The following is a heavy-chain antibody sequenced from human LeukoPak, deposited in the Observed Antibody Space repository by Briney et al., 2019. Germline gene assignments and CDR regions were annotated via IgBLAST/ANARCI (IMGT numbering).Heavy chain of an antibody. CDR2: ISYSGST. CDR3: ARGGGYDWGAFDY. Sequence: SETLSLTCTVSGGSISSYYWSRIRQPPGKGLEWIGFISYSGSTGYRPSLKSRVTISVDTSKNQFSLKLSSVTAADTAVYYCARGGGYDWGAFDYWGQGTLVTVSS. CDR1: GGSISSYY. J-gene: IGHJ4*02. D-gene: IGHD5-12*01. V-gene: IGHV4-59*01.